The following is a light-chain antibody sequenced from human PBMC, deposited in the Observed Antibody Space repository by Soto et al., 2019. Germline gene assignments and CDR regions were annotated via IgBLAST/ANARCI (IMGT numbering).Light chain of an antibody. Sequence: EILMTQSPATLSVSPGETVTFSCRASRSVSNRLAWYQHKPGQAPRLLISGASNGATGIPPKFSGSGSGTEFTLTVDSLQSDDIAVYYCQHYYNWPVTFRGGTEVEIK. V-gene: IGKV3-15*01. J-gene: IGKJ4*02. CDR2: GAS. CDR3: QHYYNWPVT. CDR1: RSVSNR.